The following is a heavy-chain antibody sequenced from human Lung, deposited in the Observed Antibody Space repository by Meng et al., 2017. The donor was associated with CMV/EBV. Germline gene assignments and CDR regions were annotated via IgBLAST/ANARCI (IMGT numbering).Heavy chain of an antibody. V-gene: IGHV3-21*06. Sequence: GGSLRLSCATSGFTFSDYGMDWVRQAPGKGLEWVALISGTTDYIYYADSIKGRFTVSRDDAKNALYLQMNNLRAEDTAPYYCTRGVFDYWGQGAMVTVSS. CDR2: ISGTTDYI. J-gene: IGHJ4*02. CDR1: GFTFSDYG. CDR3: TRGVFDY.